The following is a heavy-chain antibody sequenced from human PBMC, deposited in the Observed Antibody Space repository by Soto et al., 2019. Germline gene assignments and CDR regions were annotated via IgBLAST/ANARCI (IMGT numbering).Heavy chain of an antibody. J-gene: IGHJ4*02. CDR2: IIPIFGTA. V-gene: IGHV1-69*01. Sequence: QVQLVQSGAEVKKPGSSVKVSCKASGGTFSSYAISWVRQAPGQGLEWLGGIIPIFGTANYAQKFQGRVTITADESTSTAYMELSSLRSEDTAVYYCARVTVGATPAGPFDYWGQGTLVTVSS. CDR1: GGTFSSYA. CDR3: ARVTVGATPAGPFDY. D-gene: IGHD1-26*01.